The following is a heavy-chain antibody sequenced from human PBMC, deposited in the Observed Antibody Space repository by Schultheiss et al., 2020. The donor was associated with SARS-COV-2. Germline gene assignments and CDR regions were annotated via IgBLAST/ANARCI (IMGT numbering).Heavy chain of an antibody. Sequence: GGSLRLSCAASGFTFSSYGMHWVRQAPGKGLEWVANVNQAGSEKYYVDFVKGRFTISRDNAKNSLYLQMNSLRAEDTAVYYCAPVAVAGSSGWFDPWGQGTLVTVSS. V-gene: IGHV3-7*01. CDR1: GFTFSSYG. J-gene: IGHJ5*02. CDR3: APVAVAGSSGWFDP. CDR2: VNQAGSEK. D-gene: IGHD6-19*01.